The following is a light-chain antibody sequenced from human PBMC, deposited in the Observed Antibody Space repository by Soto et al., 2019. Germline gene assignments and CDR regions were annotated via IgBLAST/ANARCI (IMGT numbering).Light chain of an antibody. CDR3: QQTDTYPYT. CDR2: AAA. CDR1: QGISSW. Sequence: DIQMTQSPSSVSASVGDRVTITCRASQGISSWLAWYQQVPGKAPKLLIYAAATLQSGVSSRFSRSYSGTDFTLTISSLEPEDFATYYCQQTDTYPYTFGQGTKVEIK. J-gene: IGKJ2*01. V-gene: IGKV1D-12*01.